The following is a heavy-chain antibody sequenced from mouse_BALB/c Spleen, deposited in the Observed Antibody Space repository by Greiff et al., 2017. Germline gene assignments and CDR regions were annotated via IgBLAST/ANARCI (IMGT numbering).Heavy chain of an antibody. CDR3: TRGIRGDYAMDY. D-gene: IGHD2-4*01. V-gene: IGHV1-5*01. Sequence: EVQLQQSGTVLVRPGASVKMSCKASGYTFTSYWMHWVKQRPGQGLEWIGAIYPGNSDTSYNQKFKGKANLTAVTSTSTAYMELSSLTNEDSAVYYCTRGIRGDYAMDYWGQGTAVTVSA. J-gene: IGHJ4*01. CDR2: IYPGNSDT. CDR1: GYTFTSYW.